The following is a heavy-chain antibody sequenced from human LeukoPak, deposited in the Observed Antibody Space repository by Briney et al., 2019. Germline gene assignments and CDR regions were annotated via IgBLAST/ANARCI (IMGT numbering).Heavy chain of an antibody. D-gene: IGHD3-22*01. Sequence: GGSLRLSCAASGFTFSGSAMHWVRQASGKGLEWVGRIRSKANSYATAYAASVKGRFTISRDDSKNTAYLQMNSLKTEDTAVYYCTPLSSGYYYYGYWGQGTLVTVSS. CDR1: GFTFSGSA. CDR3: TPLSSGYYYYGY. CDR2: IRSKANSYAT. V-gene: IGHV3-73*01. J-gene: IGHJ4*02.